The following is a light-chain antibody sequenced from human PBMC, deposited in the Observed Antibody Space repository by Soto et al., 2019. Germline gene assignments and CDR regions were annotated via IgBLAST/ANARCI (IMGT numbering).Light chain of an antibody. J-gene: IGKJ5*01. CDR1: QSVLYSSNTKNY. CDR3: QGYYTTPPST. Sequence: DIVMTQSPDSLAVSLAERATINCKSTQSVLYSSNTKNYLAWYQQKPGQPPKLLIYWASTRESGVPDRYSGSGSGTDFTLTISSLQAEDVAVYYCQGYYTTPPSTFGQGTRLEIK. V-gene: IGKV4-1*01. CDR2: WAS.